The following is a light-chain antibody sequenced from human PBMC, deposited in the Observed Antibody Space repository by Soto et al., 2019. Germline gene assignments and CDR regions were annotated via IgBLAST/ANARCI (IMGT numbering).Light chain of an antibody. J-gene: IGKJ5*01. CDR1: QSVGSK. V-gene: IGKV3-15*01. Sequence: IVLTQSPGTLSLSPGERATLSCRASQSVGSKVAWYQQKPGQAPRLLVYDASTRATGIPGRFSGSGSGTEFTLTVSNLQSEDLAVYYCQQYNNWPPYTFGQGTRLEIK. CDR2: DAS. CDR3: QQYNNWPPYT.